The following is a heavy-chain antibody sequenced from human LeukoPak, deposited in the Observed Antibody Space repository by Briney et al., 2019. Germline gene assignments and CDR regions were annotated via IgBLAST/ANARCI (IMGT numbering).Heavy chain of an antibody. CDR1: GGSISTYY. D-gene: IGHD3-22*01. Sequence: PSETLSLTCAVSGGSISTYYWSWIRQAPGKGLEWIGNIHNIENINYNPSLKGRVTISLDTSKNQFSLKMTSVTAADTAVYYCARTLKWLAFDYWGQGTLVTVSS. J-gene: IGHJ4*02. V-gene: IGHV4-59*01. CDR2: IHNIENI. CDR3: ARTLKWLAFDY.